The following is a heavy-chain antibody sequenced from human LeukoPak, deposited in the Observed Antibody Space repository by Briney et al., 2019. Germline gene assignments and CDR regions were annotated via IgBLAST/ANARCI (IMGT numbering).Heavy chain of an antibody. J-gene: IGHJ4*02. CDR3: ARLTRSGISPPYYFDY. CDR2: IYYSGST. Sequence: SETLSLTCTVSGGSISSGDYYWSWIRQPPGKGLEWIGYIYYSGSTYYNPSLKSRVTISVDTSKNQFSLKLSSVTAADTAVYYCARLTRSGISPPYYFDYWGQGTLVTVSS. D-gene: IGHD6-13*01. CDR1: GGSISSGDYY. V-gene: IGHV4-30-4*08.